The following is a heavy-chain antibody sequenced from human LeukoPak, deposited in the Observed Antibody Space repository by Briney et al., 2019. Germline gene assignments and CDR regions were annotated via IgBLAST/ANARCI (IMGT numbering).Heavy chain of an antibody. D-gene: IGHD7-27*01. J-gene: IGHJ5*02. CDR1: GFTFSSYS. CDR3: ARRSPLNWGCWFDP. CDR2: ISSSSSYI. V-gene: IGHV3-21*01. Sequence: GGSLRLSCAASGFTFSSYSMNWVRQAPGKGLEWVSSISSSSSYIYYADSVKGRFTISRDNAKNSLYLQMNSLRAEDTAVYYCARRSPLNWGCWFDPWGQGTLVTVSS.